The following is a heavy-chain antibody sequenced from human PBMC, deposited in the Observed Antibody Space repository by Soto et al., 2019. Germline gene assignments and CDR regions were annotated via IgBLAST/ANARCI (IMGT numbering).Heavy chain of an antibody. CDR1: GFTFDDYV. CDR2: ISWNSGSI. CDR3: AKDVSGRGSFYYYFGMDV. D-gene: IGHD1-26*01. J-gene: IGHJ6*02. Sequence: EVQLVESGGGLVQPGRSLRLSCAASGFTFDDYVMHWVRQAPGKGLEWVSGISWNSGSIGYTDSVKARFTISRDNAKNSLYLQMNSLRPEDTALYYCAKDVSGRGSFYYYFGMDVWGHGTTVTVSS. V-gene: IGHV3-9*01.